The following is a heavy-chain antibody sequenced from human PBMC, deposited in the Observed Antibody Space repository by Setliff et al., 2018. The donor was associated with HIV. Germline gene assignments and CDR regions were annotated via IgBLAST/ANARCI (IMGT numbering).Heavy chain of an antibody. Sequence: SETLSLTCTVSGGFISSYYWNWIRQPAGKGLEWIGRIYTSGSTNYNPSLKSRVTMSVDTSKNQFSLKLSSVTAADTAVYYCARGIAAAEGYFDYWGQGTLVTVSS. CDR3: ARGIAAAEGYFDY. V-gene: IGHV4-4*07. CDR2: IYTSGST. CDR1: GGFISSYY. D-gene: IGHD6-13*01. J-gene: IGHJ4*02.